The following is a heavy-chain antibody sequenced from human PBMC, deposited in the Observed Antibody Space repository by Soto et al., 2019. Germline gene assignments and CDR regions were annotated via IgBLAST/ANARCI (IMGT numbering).Heavy chain of an antibody. J-gene: IGHJ4*02. V-gene: IGHV1-3*01. CDR3: ARDHYDFWSGYYFDS. Sequence: QVQLVQSGTEVQKPGASVNISCKASGYTFSLYEIHWVRQAPGQSLEWMGHIKPGNGETTLSQKFQGRVTITRDTSASTVYMAVSSLTSEDTAVYYGARDHYDFWSGYYFDSWGQGTLLTVSS. CDR2: IKPGNGET. D-gene: IGHD3-3*01. CDR1: GYTFSLYE.